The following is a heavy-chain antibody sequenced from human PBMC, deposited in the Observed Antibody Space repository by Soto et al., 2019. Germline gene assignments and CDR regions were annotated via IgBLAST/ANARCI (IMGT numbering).Heavy chain of an antibody. J-gene: IGHJ4*02. Sequence: QVPLVQSGAEVKKPGSSVKVSCKASGGPFSSYPISWVRQAPGQGLEWMGRIIPILGIANYAQKFQGRVTITADKSTSTAYMELISLRSEDTAVYYCARGLYYFDYWGQGTLVTVSS. CDR3: ARGLYYFDY. D-gene: IGHD3-10*01. V-gene: IGHV1-69*02. CDR1: GGPFSSYP. CDR2: IIPILGIA.